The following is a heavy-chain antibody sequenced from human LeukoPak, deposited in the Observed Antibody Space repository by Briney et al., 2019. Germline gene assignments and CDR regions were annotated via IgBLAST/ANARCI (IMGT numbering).Heavy chain of an antibody. D-gene: IGHD3-3*01. CDR1: GYTFTGYY. Sequence: GGSLRLSCAASGYTFTGYYMHWVRQAPGQGLEWMGWINPNSGGTNYAQKFQGRVTMTRDTSISTAYMELSSLRSEDTAVYYCARKGNDFWSGYLDYWGQGTLVTVSS. CDR3: ARKGNDFWSGYLDY. J-gene: IGHJ4*02. V-gene: IGHV1-2*02. CDR2: INPNSGGT.